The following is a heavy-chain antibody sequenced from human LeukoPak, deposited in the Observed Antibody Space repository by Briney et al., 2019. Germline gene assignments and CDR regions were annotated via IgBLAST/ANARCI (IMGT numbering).Heavy chain of an antibody. Sequence: GGSLRLSCAASGFTFSSYEMNWVRQALGKGLEWVSYISSSGSTIYYADSVKGRFTISRDNAKNSLYLQMNSLRAEDTAVYYCASLSVGEPMYYFDYWGQGTLVTVSS. CDR2: ISSSGSTI. D-gene: IGHD3-10*01. J-gene: IGHJ4*02. V-gene: IGHV3-48*03. CDR1: GFTFSSYE. CDR3: ASLSVGEPMYYFDY.